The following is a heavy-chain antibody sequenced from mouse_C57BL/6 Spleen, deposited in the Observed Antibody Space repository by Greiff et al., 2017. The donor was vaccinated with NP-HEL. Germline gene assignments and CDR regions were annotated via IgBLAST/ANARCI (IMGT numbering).Heavy chain of an antibody. CDR1: GYTFTSYW. Sequence: QFQLQQPGAELVMPGASVKLSCKASGYTFTSYWMHWVKQRPGQGLEWIGEIDPSDSYTNYNQKFKGKSTLTVDKSSSTAYMQLSSLTSEDSAVYYCARGWDNYFDYWGQGTTLTVSS. D-gene: IGHD3-3*01. CDR2: IDPSDSYT. V-gene: IGHV1-69*01. J-gene: IGHJ2*01. CDR3: ARGWDNYFDY.